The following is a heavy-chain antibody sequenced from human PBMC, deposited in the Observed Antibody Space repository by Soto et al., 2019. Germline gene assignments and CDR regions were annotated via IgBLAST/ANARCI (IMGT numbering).Heavy chain of an antibody. CDR1: GFTFSNYW. Sequence: AQLVESGGGLVQPGGSLRISCAASGFTFSNYWMHWVRQVPGQGPVWVSRLNRDGSRTDYADSVRGRFTIFRDNARNTLYLQMNSLRAEDTAMYYYARDLGGAGSYWGQGTLVTVSS. D-gene: IGHD1-26*01. CDR2: LNRDGSRT. V-gene: IGHV3-74*01. J-gene: IGHJ4*02. CDR3: ARDLGGAGSY.